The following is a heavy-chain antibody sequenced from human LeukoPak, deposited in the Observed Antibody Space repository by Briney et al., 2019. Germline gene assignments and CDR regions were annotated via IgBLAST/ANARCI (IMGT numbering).Heavy chain of an antibody. CDR1: GYTFTSYG. CDR3: ARARDYYYYYYMDV. J-gene: IGHJ6*03. D-gene: IGHD2-21*02. Sequence: RASVKVSCKASGYTFTSYGISWVRQAPGQGLEWMGWISAYNGNTNYAQKLQGRVTMTTDTSTSTAYMELRSLRSDDTAVYYCARARDYYYYYYMDVWGKGTTVTVSS. CDR2: ISAYNGNT. V-gene: IGHV1-18*01.